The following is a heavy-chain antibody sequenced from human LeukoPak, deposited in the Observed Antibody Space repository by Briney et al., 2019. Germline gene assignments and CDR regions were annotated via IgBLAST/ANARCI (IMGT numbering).Heavy chain of an antibody. Sequence: KPSETLSLTCTVSGGSISSSSYYWGWIRQPPGMGLEWIGSIYYTGSTYYNPSLKSRVTISVDTSKNQFSLKLSSVTAADTAVYYCARGFSPTIAVLFDYWGQGTLVTVSS. J-gene: IGHJ4*02. CDR2: IYYTGST. CDR1: GGSISSSSYY. CDR3: ARGFSPTIAVLFDY. V-gene: IGHV4-39*07. D-gene: IGHD6-19*01.